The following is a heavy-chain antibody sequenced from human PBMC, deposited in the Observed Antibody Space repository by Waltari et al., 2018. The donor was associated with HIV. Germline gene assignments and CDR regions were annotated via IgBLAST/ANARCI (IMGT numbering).Heavy chain of an antibody. Sequence: QVQLVQSGAAVKQPRASVTVSCKASGYTFTGYYMHWVRQAPGQGLEWMGWINPNSGGTNYAQKFQDRVTMTRDTSISTAYMELSSLRSDDTAVYYCARETVAAGTAADYWGQGTLVTVSS. D-gene: IGHD6-13*01. CDR1: GYTFTGYY. CDR2: INPNSGGT. J-gene: IGHJ4*02. V-gene: IGHV1-2*02. CDR3: ARETVAAGTAADY.